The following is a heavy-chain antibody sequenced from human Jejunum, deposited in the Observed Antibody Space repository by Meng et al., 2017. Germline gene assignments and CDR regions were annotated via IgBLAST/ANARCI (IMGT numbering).Heavy chain of an antibody. CDR3: ARDGHFGKSLQRNFDL. V-gene: IGHV4-31*03. CDR1: CCSISRNSYF. D-gene: IGHD3-10*01. Sequence: QLQLRRSGPCLWKPPQNVSLPSTVSCCSISRNSYFWYWIRQQPLNGPESVGLSFSSGATYYNPSLRGRVAMSVDTTKNQFSLRINSVTAADTAVYYCARDGHFGKSLQRNFDLWGRGTLVTVSS. CDR2: SFSSGAT. J-gene: IGHJ2*01.